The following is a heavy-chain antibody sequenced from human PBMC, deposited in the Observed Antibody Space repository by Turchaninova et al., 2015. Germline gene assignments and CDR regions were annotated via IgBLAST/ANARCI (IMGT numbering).Heavy chain of an antibody. Sequence: QLPLQESGPGLVKPSVTLAPPCTVPCGSNSSSSYYSGWVRPPPGEGLEWIGSFHSSGSTYYNPSLKSRLTISVDMSMAQFSLKLYSVTAADTAVYYCARRAITIYGGSFDQWGRGSLVTVSS. CDR1: CGSNSSSSYY. CDR2: FHSSGST. CDR3: ARRAITIYGGSFDQ. D-gene: IGHD3-3*01. J-gene: IGHJ4*02. V-gene: IGHV4-39*01.